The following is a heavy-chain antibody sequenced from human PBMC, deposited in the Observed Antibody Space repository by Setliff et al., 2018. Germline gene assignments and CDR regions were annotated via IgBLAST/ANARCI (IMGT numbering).Heavy chain of an antibody. J-gene: IGHJ4*02. CDR3: ARGRYFESSSYYFPFDY. Sequence: SETLSLTCTVSGGSVSSSSYYWGWIRQPPGKGLEWIGTIYYSGTTYYSPSLKSRVTISIDSSKNQMSLRMTSVTAADTAVYYCARGRYFESSSYYFPFDYWGLGTLVTVSS. CDR1: GGSVSSSSYY. CDR2: IYYSGTT. V-gene: IGHV4-39*07. D-gene: IGHD3-22*01.